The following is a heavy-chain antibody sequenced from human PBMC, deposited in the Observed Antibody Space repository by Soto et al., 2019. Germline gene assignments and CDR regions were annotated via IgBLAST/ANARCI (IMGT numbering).Heavy chain of an antibody. D-gene: IGHD2-2*01. V-gene: IGHV3-23*01. CDR3: ATYFMRSTDPGYCSTTSCYYFDY. J-gene: IGHJ4*02. CDR1: GFTLSSYA. CDR2: IRGSGGST. Sequence: PGGSLRLSCAASGFTLSSYAMSWVRLAPGKGLEWVSAIRGSGGSTYYADSVKGRFTISRDNSKNTLFLQMNSLRAEDTAVYYCATYFMRSTDPGYCSTTSCYYFDYWGQGPLVTVSS.